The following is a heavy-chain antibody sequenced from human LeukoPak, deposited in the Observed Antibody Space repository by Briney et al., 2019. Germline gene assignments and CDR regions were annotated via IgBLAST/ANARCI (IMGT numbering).Heavy chain of an antibody. D-gene: IGHD6-13*01. CDR3: AREGSSSWYNTGGFDY. CDR1: GFTFSSYE. Sequence: GGSLRLSCAASGFTFSSYEMNWVRQAPGKGLEWVSYISSSGSTIYYADSVKGRFTISRDNAKNSLYLQMNSLRAEDTAVYYCAREGSSSWYNTGGFDYWGQGTLVTVSS. V-gene: IGHV3-48*03. J-gene: IGHJ4*02. CDR2: ISSSGSTI.